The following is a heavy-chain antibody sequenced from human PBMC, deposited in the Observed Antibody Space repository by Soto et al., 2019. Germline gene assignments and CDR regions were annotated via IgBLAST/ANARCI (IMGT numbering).Heavy chain of an antibody. CDR2: ISYDGSNK. V-gene: IGHV3-30*18. D-gene: IGHD3-22*01. Sequence: PGGSLRLSCAASGFTFSSYGMHWVRQAPGKGLEWVAVISYDGSNKYYADSVKGRFTISRDNSKNTLYLQMSSLRAEDTAVYYCAKDLTYYYDSSGYWAHYGMDVWGQGTTVTVSS. CDR1: GFTFSSYG. CDR3: AKDLTYYYDSSGYWAHYGMDV. J-gene: IGHJ6*02.